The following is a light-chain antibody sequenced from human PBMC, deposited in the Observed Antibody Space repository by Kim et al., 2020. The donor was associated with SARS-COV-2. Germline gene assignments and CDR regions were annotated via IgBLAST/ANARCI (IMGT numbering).Light chain of an antibody. V-gene: IGLV1-44*01. CDR3: AAWDDSPNAWV. CDR2: SNS. J-gene: IGLJ3*02. CDR1: NSNIGGNP. Sequence: GRMVTISCAGSNSNIGGNPVNWYQRLPGTAPKLLVYSNSQRPSGVPDRISASKSGTSASLAISGHQSEDEGDYFCAAWDDSPNAWVFGGGTQLTVL.